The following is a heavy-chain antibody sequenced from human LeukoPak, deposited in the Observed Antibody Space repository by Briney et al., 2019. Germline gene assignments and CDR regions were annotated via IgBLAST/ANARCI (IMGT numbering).Heavy chain of an antibody. CDR3: AKAPGTYYDFFLDY. CDR1: GFTFSSYA. CDR2: ISGSGDST. V-gene: IGHV3-23*01. Sequence: PGGALRLSCAASGFTFSSYAMSWVRQAPGKGLEWVSAISGSGDSTYYADSVKGRFTISRDNSKNRLYLQMNSLRAEDTAVYYRAKAPGTYYDFFLDYWGQGTLVTVSS. J-gene: IGHJ4*02. D-gene: IGHD3-3*01.